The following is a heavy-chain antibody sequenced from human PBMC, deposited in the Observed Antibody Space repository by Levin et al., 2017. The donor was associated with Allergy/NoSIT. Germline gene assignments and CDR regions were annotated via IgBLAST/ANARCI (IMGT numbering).Heavy chain of an antibody. Sequence: PGGSLRLSCAASGFTFSSYGMHWVRQAPGKGLEWVAVIWYDGSNKYYADSVKGRFTISRDNSKNTLYLQMNSLRAEDTAVYYCARVRSEYYYYYGMDVWGHGTTVTVS. J-gene: IGHJ6*02. CDR1: GFTFSSYG. V-gene: IGHV3-33*01. D-gene: IGHD2-15*01. CDR3: ARVRSEYYYYYGMDV. CDR2: IWYDGSNK.